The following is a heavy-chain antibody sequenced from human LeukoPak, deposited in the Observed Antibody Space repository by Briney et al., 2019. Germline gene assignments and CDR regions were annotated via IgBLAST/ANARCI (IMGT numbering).Heavy chain of an antibody. J-gene: IGHJ4*02. CDR3: AKATVTTSLRYFDY. CDR1: GFTFSSYG. CDR2: ISGSGGST. Sequence: PGGSLRLSCAASGFTFSSYGMNWVRQAPGKGLGWVSAISGSGGSTYYADSVKGRFTISRDNSKNTLYLQMNSLRAEDTAVYYCAKATVTTSLRYFDYWGQGTLVTVSS. D-gene: IGHD4-17*01. V-gene: IGHV3-23*01.